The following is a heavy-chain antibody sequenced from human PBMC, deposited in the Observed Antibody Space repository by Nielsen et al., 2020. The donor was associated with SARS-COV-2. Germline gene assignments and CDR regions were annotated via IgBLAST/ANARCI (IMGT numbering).Heavy chain of an antibody. CDR3: ARDRITMRACDY. CDR2: IKQDGSEK. D-gene: IGHD3-22*01. V-gene: IGHV3-7*01. J-gene: IGHJ4*02. Sequence: GGSLRLSCAASGFTFSSYNMNWVRQAPGKGLEWVANIKQDGSEKYYVDSVKGRFTISRDNAKNSLYLQMNSLRAEDTAVYYCARDRITMRACDYWGQGTLVTVSS. CDR1: GFTFSSYN.